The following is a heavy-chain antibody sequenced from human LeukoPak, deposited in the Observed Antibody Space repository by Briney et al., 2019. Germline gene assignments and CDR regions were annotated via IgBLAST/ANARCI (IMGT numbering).Heavy chain of an antibody. CDR2: INSDGSSA. D-gene: IGHD3-10*01. CDR3: TRHYGTGFYGMDV. V-gene: IGHV3-74*01. CDR1: GFTFSYYW. J-gene: IGHJ6*02. Sequence: PGGSLRLSCAASGFTFSYYWMHWVRQAPGKGLVWVSRINSDGSSASYADSVKGRFTISRDNAKNTLYLQMNSLRAEDTAVYYCTRHYGTGFYGMDVWGQGTTVTVSS.